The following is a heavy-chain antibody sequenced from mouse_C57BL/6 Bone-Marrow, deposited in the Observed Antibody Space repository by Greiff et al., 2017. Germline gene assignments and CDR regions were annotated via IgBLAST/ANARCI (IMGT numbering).Heavy chain of an antibody. CDR2: IDPSDSYT. CDR3: ARRAIYYFDY. CDR1: GYTFTSYW. D-gene: IGHD3-1*01. Sequence: QVQLQQPGAELVRPGTSVKLSCKASGYTFTSYWMHWVKQRPGQGLEWIGVIDPSDSYTNYNQKFKGKATLTVDTSSSTAYMQLSSLTSEASAVYYCARRAIYYFDYWGQGTTLTVSA. J-gene: IGHJ2*01. V-gene: IGHV1-59*01.